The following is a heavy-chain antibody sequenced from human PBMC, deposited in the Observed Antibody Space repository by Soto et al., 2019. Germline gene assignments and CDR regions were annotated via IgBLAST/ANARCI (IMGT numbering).Heavy chain of an antibody. CDR2: IVPIYRTA. D-gene: IGHD6-13*01. Sequence: QVQLVQSGAEVKKPGSSVKVSCKASGGTFSSYRINWVRQAPGQGLEWVGGIVPIYRTADYAQKSQGRVTITADESARTSYMELRSLKSQDTAVYYCVRDSGAKLSSSWGQGTLVTVSS. J-gene: IGHJ4*02. CDR3: VRDSGAKLSSS. V-gene: IGHV1-69*01. CDR1: GGTFSSYR.